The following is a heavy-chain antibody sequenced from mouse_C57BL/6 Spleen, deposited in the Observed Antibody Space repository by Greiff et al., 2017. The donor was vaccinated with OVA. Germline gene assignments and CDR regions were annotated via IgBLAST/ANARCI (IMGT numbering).Heavy chain of an antibody. D-gene: IGHD2-3*01. Sequence: QVQLQQPGAELVKPGASVQLSCKASGYTFTSYWMHWVKQRPGQGLEWIGMIHPNSGSTNYNEKFKSKATLTVDKSSSTAYMQLSSLTSEDSAVYYCTSFGYDGSYAMDYWGQGTSVTVSS. CDR2: IHPNSGST. CDR3: TSFGYDGSYAMDY. V-gene: IGHV1-64*01. CDR1: GYTFTSYW. J-gene: IGHJ4*01.